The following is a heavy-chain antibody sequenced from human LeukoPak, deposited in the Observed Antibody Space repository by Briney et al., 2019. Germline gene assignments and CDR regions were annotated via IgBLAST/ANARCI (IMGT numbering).Heavy chain of an antibody. D-gene: IGHD2-21*01. V-gene: IGHV4-39*07. CDR1: GGSISSGGYS. Sequence: SQTLSLTCAVSGGSISSGGYSWSWIRQPPGKGLEWIGSIYYSGSTYYNPSLKSRVTISVDTSKNQFSLKLSSVTAADTAVYYCARVGGDFDYWGQGTLVTVSS. J-gene: IGHJ4*02. CDR3: ARVGGDFDY. CDR2: IYYSGST.